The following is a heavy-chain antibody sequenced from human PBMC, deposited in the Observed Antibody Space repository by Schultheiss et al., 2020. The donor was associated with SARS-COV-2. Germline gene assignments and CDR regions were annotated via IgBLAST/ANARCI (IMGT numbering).Heavy chain of an antibody. J-gene: IGHJ6*02. D-gene: IGHD3-22*01. CDR1: GFTFSSYW. V-gene: IGHV3-66*02. CDR2: IYSGGST. CDR3: ARDSSGYYYYYGMDV. Sequence: GGSLRLSCAASGFTFSSYWMHWVRQAPGKGLVWVSVIYSGGSTYYADSVKGRFTISRDNSKNTLYLQMNSLRAEDTAVYYCARDSSGYYYYYGMDVWGQGTTVTVSS.